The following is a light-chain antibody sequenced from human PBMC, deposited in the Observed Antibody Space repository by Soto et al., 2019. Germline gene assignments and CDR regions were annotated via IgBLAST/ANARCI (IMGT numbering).Light chain of an antibody. J-gene: IGKJ4*01. Sequence: EIVLTQSPATLSLSPGGRATLSCRTSQSVSTFLAWYQQKPGQAPRLLIYDASKRATGVPGRFSGNGSGTDFTLTISSLEPEDFAVYYCQQRSNWLTFGGGTKVEIK. CDR2: DAS. CDR1: QSVSTF. CDR3: QQRSNWLT. V-gene: IGKV3-11*01.